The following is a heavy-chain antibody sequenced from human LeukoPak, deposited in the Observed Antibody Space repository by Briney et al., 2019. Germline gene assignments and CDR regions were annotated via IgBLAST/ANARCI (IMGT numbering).Heavy chain of an antibody. CDR3: ARDLAPTPRPGDRADMAVAATFDY. CDR1: RDSVSSNSTA. J-gene: IGHJ4*02. CDR2: TYYKSKWYN. Sequence: SHTLSLTCAISRDSVSSNSTAWNSISHSPSRGLELLGGTYYKSKWYNDYAGSVKSRITINPNTSKNQISLQLNSVTPQDTAVQSCARDLAPTPRPGDRADMAVAATFDYWGQGTLVTVST. V-gene: IGHV6-1*01. D-gene: IGHD2-15*01.